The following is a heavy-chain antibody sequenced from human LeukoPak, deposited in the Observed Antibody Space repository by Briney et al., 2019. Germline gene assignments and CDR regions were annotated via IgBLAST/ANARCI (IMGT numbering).Heavy chain of an antibody. Sequence: PGGSLRLSCEASVFTFSRFWMSWVRQAPGEGLEWVANIDEGGSEKYHVGSVRGRFTISRDNAKNSLYLQMNSLRAEDTAVYYCVRDPTRAECSDGSCYLDYWGQGTLVSVSS. CDR3: VRDPTRAECSDGSCYLDY. D-gene: IGHD2-15*01. CDR1: VFTFSRFW. CDR2: IDEGGSEK. V-gene: IGHV3-7*03. J-gene: IGHJ4*02.